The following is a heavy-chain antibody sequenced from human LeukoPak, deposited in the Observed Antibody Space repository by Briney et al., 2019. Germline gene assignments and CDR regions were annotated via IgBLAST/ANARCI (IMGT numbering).Heavy chain of an antibody. J-gene: IGHJ4*02. CDR2: IRYDGSNK. CDR1: GFTFSSYG. D-gene: IGHD5-18*01. CDR3: ARSAANIGFSPLDY. Sequence: GGSLRLSCAASGFTFSSYGMHWVRQAPGKGLEWVAVIRYDGSNKYYADSVKGRFTISRDNSKNTLYLQMNSLRAEDTAVYYCARSAANIGFSPLDYWGQGTLVTVSS. V-gene: IGHV3-33*01.